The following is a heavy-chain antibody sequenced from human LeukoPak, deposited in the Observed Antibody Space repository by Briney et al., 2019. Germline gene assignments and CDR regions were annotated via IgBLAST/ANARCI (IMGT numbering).Heavy chain of an antibody. V-gene: IGHV4-61*01. CDR3: ARDRVVVTAYYGMDV. CDR1: GGSVSSDYYY. D-gene: IGHD2-21*02. J-gene: IGHJ6*02. Sequence: PSETLSLTCTVSGGSVSSDYYYWSWIRQPPGKGLEWIGYIYYSGSTSYNPSLKSRVTISVDTSRNQLSLKLSSVTAADTAVYYCARDRVVVTAYYGMDVWGQGTTVTVSS. CDR2: IYYSGST.